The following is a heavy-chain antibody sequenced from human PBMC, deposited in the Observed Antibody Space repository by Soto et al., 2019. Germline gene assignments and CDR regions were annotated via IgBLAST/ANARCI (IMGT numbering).Heavy chain of an antibody. J-gene: IGHJ3*02. D-gene: IGHD2-2*01. CDR3: ARGECSSNYCFTRWALDI. Sequence: WTWIRQTPGKGLEWIGEINHSGSTNYNPSLKSRVSIAADTSKKQFSLNLTSVTAADTAVYYCARGECSSNYCFTRWALDIWGQGTVVTVSS. CDR2: INHSGST. V-gene: IGHV4-34*01.